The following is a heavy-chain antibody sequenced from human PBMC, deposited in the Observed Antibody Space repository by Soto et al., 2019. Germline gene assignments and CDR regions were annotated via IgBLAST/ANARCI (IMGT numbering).Heavy chain of an antibody. V-gene: IGHV3-23*01. CDR2: ISGSGDAK. Sequence: EVHLLESGGGLVQPGESLRLSCVASGFSFSSYGMSWVRQAPGKGLEWASIISGSGDAKYYADSVKGRFTISRDNSKNTMYLQMDSLRAEDTDVYYCAKDFDSDETSHGPNDYWGQGTLVTVSS. J-gene: IGHJ4*02. CDR1: GFSFSSYG. D-gene: IGHD3-22*01. CDR3: AKDFDSDETSHGPNDY.